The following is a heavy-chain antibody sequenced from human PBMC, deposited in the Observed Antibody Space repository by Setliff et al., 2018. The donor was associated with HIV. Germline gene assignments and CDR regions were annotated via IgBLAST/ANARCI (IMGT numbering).Heavy chain of an antibody. J-gene: IGHJ4*02. Sequence: GSLRLSCAASGFTFSSYAMNWVRQAPGKGLEWVSGISASGRNTYYADSVKGRFTISRDNSKNTLYLQMNSLRAEDTAIYYCAKDRGHTNFYYFDYWGQGTLVTVSS. V-gene: IGHV3-23*01. CDR3: AKDRGHTNFYYFDY. CDR1: GFTFSSYA. D-gene: IGHD3-10*01. CDR2: ISASGRNT.